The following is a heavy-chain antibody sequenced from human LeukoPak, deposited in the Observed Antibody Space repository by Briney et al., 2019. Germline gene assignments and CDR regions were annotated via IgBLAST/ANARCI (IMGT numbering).Heavy chain of an antibody. CDR2: ISRNSDYI. J-gene: IGHJ3*02. D-gene: IGHD1-26*01. CDR1: GFTFDAYA. V-gene: IGHV3-9*01. Sequence: GGSLRLSCAASGFTFDAYAMHWVRQVPGKGLEWVSGISRNSDYIGYGDSVQGRFIISRDNARDSLFLEMNSLRAEDTALYFCAKDLAVGNTPRVCAFDIWGQGTMVTVSS. CDR3: AKDLAVGNTPRVCAFDI.